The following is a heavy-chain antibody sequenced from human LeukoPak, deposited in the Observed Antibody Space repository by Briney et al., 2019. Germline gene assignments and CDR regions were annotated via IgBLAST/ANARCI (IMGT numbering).Heavy chain of an antibody. CDR1: GFIFSSYW. Sequence: GGSLILSCAASGFIFSSYWMSWVRQAPGKGLEWVANIKQDGSEKYSVDSVKGRFTISRYKDKNSMNLQINNMRAEKTAEYYFARIDVPVSPGFDYWGQGTLVTVSS. CDR2: IKQDGSEK. V-gene: IGHV3-7*01. J-gene: IGHJ4*02. CDR3: ARIDVPVSPGFDY. D-gene: IGHD3-10*01.